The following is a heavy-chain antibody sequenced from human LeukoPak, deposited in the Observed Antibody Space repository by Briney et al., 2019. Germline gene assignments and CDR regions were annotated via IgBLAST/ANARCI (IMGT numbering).Heavy chain of an antibody. CDR3: ARDIELST. CDR2: ISFSGDNT. CDR1: GFTFRDSA. Sequence: GGSLRLSCAASGFTFRDSAMSWVRQALEKGLEWVSLISFSGDNTYYTDSVKGRFTISRDNSKDTLYLQMNSLRAEDTAIYYCARDIELSTWGLGTMVTVSS. V-gene: IGHV3-23*01. J-gene: IGHJ3*01. D-gene: IGHD3-16*02.